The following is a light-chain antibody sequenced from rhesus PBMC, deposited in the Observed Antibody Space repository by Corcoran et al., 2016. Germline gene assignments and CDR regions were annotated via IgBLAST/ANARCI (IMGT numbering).Light chain of an antibody. CDR2: DAA. CDR1: QGINKE. Sequence: DIQMTQSPPSLSASVGDRVTVTCRASQGINKELSWYQQKPGKAPTLLIYDAASFQTGVSSRVSGSGSGTVFTLTISSLQPEDFATYFCQQDYNTPYSFGQGTKVEIK. J-gene: IGKJ2*01. CDR3: QQDYNTPYS. V-gene: IGKV1-94*01.